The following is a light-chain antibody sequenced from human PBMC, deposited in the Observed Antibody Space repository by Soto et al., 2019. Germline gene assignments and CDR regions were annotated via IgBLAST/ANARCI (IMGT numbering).Light chain of an antibody. Sequence: TPPGPVSVAPGQATTMSVTGTSSDVGRYDYVSWYQQHPGKAPKLMIYEVSNRPSGVSNRFSGSKSGNTASLTISGLQAEDETDYYCSSFTSTSTLVFGTGTKVTVL. J-gene: IGLJ1*01. CDR1: SSDVGRYDY. CDR3: SSFTSTSTLV. CDR2: EVS. V-gene: IGLV2-14*01.